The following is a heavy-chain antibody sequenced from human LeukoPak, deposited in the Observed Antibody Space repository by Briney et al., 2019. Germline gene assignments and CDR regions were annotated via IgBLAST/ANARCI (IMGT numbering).Heavy chain of an antibody. Sequence: GASVKVSCKASGYTFTSYGISWVRQAPGQGLEWMGWISAYNGNTNYAQKLQGRVTMTTGTSTSTAYMELRSLRSDDTAVYYCARERPRTDYGDYVVAFDIWGQGTMVTVSS. J-gene: IGHJ3*02. V-gene: IGHV1-18*01. CDR1: GYTFTSYG. CDR2: ISAYNGNT. D-gene: IGHD4-17*01. CDR3: ARERPRTDYGDYVVAFDI.